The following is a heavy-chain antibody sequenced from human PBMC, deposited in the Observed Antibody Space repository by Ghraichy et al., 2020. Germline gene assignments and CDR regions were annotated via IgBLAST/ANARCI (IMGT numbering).Heavy chain of an antibody. CDR1: GGSIRSYY. CDR3: ARGGDTIFGVVIHNWFDP. J-gene: IGHJ5*02. D-gene: IGHD3-3*01. CDR2: IYYSGST. Sequence: SETLSLTCTVSGGSIRSYYWSWIRQPPGKGLEWIGYIYYSGSTNYNPSLKSRVTISVDTSKNQFSLKLSSVTAADTAVYYCARGGDTIFGVVIHNWFDPWGQGTLVTVSS. V-gene: IGHV4-59*01.